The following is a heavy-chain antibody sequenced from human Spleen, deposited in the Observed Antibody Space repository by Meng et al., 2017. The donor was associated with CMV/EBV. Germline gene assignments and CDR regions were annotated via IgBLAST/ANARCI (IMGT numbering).Heavy chain of an antibody. J-gene: IGHJ4*02. CDR1: GFDFSNDD. D-gene: IGHD6-6*01. Sequence: GGSLRLSCAASGFDFSNDDMEWVRQAPGKGLQWISFISRDGNTIFYADSVKGRFTISRDNAKKSLYLQMNSLRGEDTAVYYCAREGDSSSNGRSRFDYWGQGTLVTVSS. CDR2: ISRDGNTI. V-gene: IGHV3-48*03. CDR3: AREGDSSSNGRSRFDY.